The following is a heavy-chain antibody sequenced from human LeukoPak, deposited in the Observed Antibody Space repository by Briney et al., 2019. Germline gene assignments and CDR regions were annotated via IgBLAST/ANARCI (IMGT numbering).Heavy chain of an antibody. CDR2: ISGSGGST. CDR3: ASSPKGYNWNYENY. CDR1: GFTFSSYA. D-gene: IGHD1-7*01. V-gene: IGHV3-23*01. J-gene: IGHJ4*02. Sequence: GGSLRLSCAASGFTFSSYAMSWVRQAPGKGLEWVSAISGSGGSTYYADSVKGRFTISRDNSKNTLYLQMNSLRAEDTAVYYCASSPKGYNWNYENYWGQGTLVTVSS.